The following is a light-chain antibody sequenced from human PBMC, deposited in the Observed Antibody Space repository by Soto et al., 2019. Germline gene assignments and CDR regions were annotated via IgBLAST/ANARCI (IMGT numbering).Light chain of an antibody. Sequence: IVLTQSPGILSLSPGERATLSCRASQTVISNYLAWYLQKPGQAPRLLIYGASTRATGISDRFSGSGSGTDFTLTITSLEPEDFAMYYCQHYGSSPRTFGQGTKLEIK. J-gene: IGKJ2*01. CDR1: QTVISNY. CDR3: QHYGSSPRT. V-gene: IGKV3-20*01. CDR2: GAS.